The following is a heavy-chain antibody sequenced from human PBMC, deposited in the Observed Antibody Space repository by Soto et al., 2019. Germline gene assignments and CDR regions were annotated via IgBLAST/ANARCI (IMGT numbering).Heavy chain of an antibody. CDR3: ACSGGGLAY. V-gene: IGHV3-66*01. Sequence: EVQLVESGGGLVQPGESLRLSCAASGFTVSNYHMTWVRQAPGKGLEWVSAVYADGATSHAASVRDRFTDYRDHSSYSLNLQMIGLRAEDTAVYSCACSGGGLAYWGQGTLVTLSS. CDR1: GFTVSNYH. CDR2: VYADGAT. J-gene: IGHJ4*02. D-gene: IGHD3-10*02.